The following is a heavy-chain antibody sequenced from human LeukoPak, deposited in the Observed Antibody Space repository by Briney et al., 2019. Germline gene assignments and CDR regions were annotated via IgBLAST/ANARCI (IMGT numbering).Heavy chain of an antibody. CDR2: ISTSSSYI. CDR1: GFTFSSYT. Sequence: GGSLRLSCAASGFTFSSYTMNWVRQAPGKGLEWVSSISTSSSYIYYADSVKGRFTISRDNAKKSLYLQMNSLRAEDTAVYYCARSTISFGRDYFDYWGQGTLVTVSS. J-gene: IGHJ4*02. CDR3: ARSTISFGRDYFDY. D-gene: IGHD3-9*01. V-gene: IGHV3-21*01.